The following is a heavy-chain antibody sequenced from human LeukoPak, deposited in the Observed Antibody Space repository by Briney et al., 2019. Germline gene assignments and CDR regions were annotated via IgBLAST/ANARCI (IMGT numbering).Heavy chain of an antibody. V-gene: IGHV4-61*01. CDR2: IYYSGST. Sequence: SETLSLTCTVSGYSISSSYYWSWIRQPPGKGLEWIGYIYYSGSTNYNPSLKSRVTISVDTSKNQFSLKLSSVTAADTAVYYCARDDFWRDGSGSSRYGMDVWGQGTTVTVSS. CDR1: GYSISSSYY. D-gene: IGHD3-10*01. J-gene: IGHJ6*02. CDR3: ARDDFWRDGSGSSRYGMDV.